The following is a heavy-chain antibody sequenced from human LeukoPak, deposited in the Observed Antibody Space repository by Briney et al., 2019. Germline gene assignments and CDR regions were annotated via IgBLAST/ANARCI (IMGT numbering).Heavy chain of an antibody. J-gene: IGHJ4*02. CDR2: INHSGST. CDR1: GGSFSGYY. D-gene: IGHD1-1*01. CDR3: ARVNINNWHSCDY. V-gene: IGHV4-34*01. Sequence: SETLSLTCAVYGGSFSGYYWSWIRQPPGKGLEWIGEINHSGSTNYNPSLKSRFTISVDTSKNQFSLNLSSVTAADTAVYYCARVNINNWHSCDYWGQGTLVTVSS.